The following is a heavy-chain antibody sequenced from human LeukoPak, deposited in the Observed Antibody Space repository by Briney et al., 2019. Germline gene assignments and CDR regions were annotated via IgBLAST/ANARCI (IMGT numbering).Heavy chain of an antibody. J-gene: IGHJ4*02. D-gene: IGHD3-10*01. CDR2: IYYSGSA. CDR3: ARSYGSGNYFDY. Sequence: SETLSLTCTVSGGSISTYYWSWIRQPPGKGLEWIGYIYYSGSANYNPSLKSRVTISVDTSKNQFSLKLSSVTAADTAVYYCARSYGSGNYFDYWGQGTLVTDSS. CDR1: GGSISTYY. V-gene: IGHV4-59*01.